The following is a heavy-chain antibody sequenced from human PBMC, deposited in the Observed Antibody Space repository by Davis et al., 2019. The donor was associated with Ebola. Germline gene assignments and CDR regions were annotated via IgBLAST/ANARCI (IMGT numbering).Heavy chain of an antibody. Sequence: PSETLSLTCIVSGVSISRHYWSWIRQPPGKRLEWIGSIYYTGSAYYNSSLNSRVTISVDTSKNQFSLKLSSVTAADTAMYYCAERGGSVWGQGTLVTVSS. CDR3: AERGGSV. J-gene: IGHJ4*02. V-gene: IGHV4-59*11. CDR1: GVSISRHY. CDR2: IYYTGSA. D-gene: IGHD3-16*01.